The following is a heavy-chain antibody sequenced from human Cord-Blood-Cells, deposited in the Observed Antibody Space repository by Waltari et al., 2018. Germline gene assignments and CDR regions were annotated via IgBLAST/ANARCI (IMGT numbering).Heavy chain of an antibody. CDR3: ATLPSVSSWYYYGMDV. V-gene: IGHV1-8*01. J-gene: IGHJ6*02. Sequence: QVQLVQSGAEVKKPGASVKVSCKASGYTFTSYDINWVRQATGQGLEWMGWMNPNRGNTGYAKKFQGRVTMTRNTSISTAYMELSSLRSEDTAVYYCATLPSVSSWYYYGMDVWGQGTTVTVSS. CDR1: GYTFTSYD. D-gene: IGHD6-13*01. CDR2: MNPNRGNT.